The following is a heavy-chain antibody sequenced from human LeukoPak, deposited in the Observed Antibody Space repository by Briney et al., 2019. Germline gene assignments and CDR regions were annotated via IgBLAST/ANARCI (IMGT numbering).Heavy chain of an antibody. CDR2: INHSGST. V-gene: IGHV4-34*01. D-gene: IGHD3-9*01. CDR3: ARVAISRIGYYYYGMDV. J-gene: IGHJ6*02. CDR1: GGSFSGYY. Sequence: PSETLSLTCAVYGGSFSGYYWSWIRQPPGKGLEWIGEINHSGSTNYNPSLKSRVTISVDTSKNQFSLKLSSVTAADTAVYYCARVAISRIGYYYYGMDVWGQGTTVTVSS.